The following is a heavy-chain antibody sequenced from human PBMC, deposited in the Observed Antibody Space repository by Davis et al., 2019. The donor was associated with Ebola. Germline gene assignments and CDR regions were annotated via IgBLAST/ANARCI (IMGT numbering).Heavy chain of an antibody. CDR3: ARGCSSDRCFMGAFDI. CDR2: MNPKSGNT. J-gene: IGHJ3*02. D-gene: IGHD6-19*01. Sequence: ASVKVSCKASGYTFISYGFSWVRQAPGQGLEWMGWMNPKSGNTGYEQKFQGRVTITRNTSISTVYMELSSLRSDDTAVYYCARGCSSDRCFMGAFDIWGQGTMVTISS. V-gene: IGHV1-8*03. CDR1: GYTFISYG.